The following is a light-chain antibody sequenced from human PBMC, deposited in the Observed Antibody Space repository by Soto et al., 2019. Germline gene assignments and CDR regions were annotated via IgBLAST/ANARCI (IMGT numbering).Light chain of an antibody. CDR1: QSVTIS. V-gene: IGKV3-15*01. CDR3: QQYHKWPPFT. CDR2: GAS. J-gene: IGKJ4*01. Sequence: EIVMTQSPATLSVSPGERATLSCRASQSVTISLAWYQQKPGQAPTLLIYGASSRATGTPVRFSGSGSGTEFTLTISSLQSEDFAVYYCQQYHKWPPFTFGGGTKVEIK.